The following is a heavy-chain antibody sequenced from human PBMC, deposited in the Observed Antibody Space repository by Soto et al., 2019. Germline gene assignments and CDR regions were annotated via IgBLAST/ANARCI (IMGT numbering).Heavy chain of an antibody. CDR3: ARQVRVASYYYYGMDV. Sequence: QMQLQESGPGLVKPSETLSLTCTVSGGSISSSSYYWGWIRQPPGKGLEWIGSIYYSGSTYYNPSLKSRVTISVDTSKNQFSLKLSSVTAADTAVYYCARQVRVASYYYYGMDVWGQGTTVTVSS. D-gene: IGHD5-12*01. CDR1: GGSISSSSYY. V-gene: IGHV4-39*01. J-gene: IGHJ6*02. CDR2: IYYSGST.